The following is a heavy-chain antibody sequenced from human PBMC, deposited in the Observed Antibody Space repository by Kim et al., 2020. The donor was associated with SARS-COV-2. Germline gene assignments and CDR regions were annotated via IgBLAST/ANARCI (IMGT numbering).Heavy chain of an antibody. D-gene: IGHD6-13*01. CDR3: ARGEGYSSSLEPLPTYGMDV. V-gene: IGHV4-34*01. Sequence: RVTISVDTSKNQFSLKLSSVTAADTAVYYCARGEGYSSSLEPLPTYGMDVWGQGTTVTVSS. J-gene: IGHJ6*02.